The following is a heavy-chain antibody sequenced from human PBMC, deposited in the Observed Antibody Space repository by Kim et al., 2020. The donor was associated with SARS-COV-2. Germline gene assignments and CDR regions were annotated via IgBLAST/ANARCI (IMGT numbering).Heavy chain of an antibody. Sequence: SETLSLTCTVSGGSISSSSYYWGWIRQPPGKGLEWIGSIYYSGSTYYNPSLKSRVTISVDTSKNQFSLKLSSVTAADTAVYYCTSWIQLWSNLDYWGQGTLVTVSS. D-gene: IGHD5-18*01. CDR1: GGSISSSSYY. J-gene: IGHJ4*02. CDR2: IYYSGST. V-gene: IGHV4-39*01. CDR3: TSWIQLWSNLDY.